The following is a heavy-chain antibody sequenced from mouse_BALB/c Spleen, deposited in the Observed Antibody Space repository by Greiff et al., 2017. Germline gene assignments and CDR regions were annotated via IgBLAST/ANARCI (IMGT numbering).Heavy chain of an antibody. V-gene: IGHV5-17*02. Sequence: EVQRVESGGGLVQPGGSRKLSCAASGFTFSSFGMHWVRQAPEKGLEWVAYISSGSSTIYYADTLKGRFTISRDNPKNTLFLQMNRLRSEDTAMYCCARAWDVDYAMDYWGQGTTVTVSS. CDR1: GFTFSSFG. CDR2: ISSGSSTI. D-gene: IGHD4-1*01. CDR3: ARAWDVDYAMDY. J-gene: IGHJ4*01.